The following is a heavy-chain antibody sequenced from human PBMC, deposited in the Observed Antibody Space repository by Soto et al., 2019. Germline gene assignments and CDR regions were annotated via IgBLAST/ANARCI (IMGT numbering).Heavy chain of an antibody. Sequence: SETLSLTCTVSGYSISSGYYWGWIRQPPGKGLEWIGSIYHSGSTYYNPSLKSRVTISGDTSKNQFSLKLSSVTAADTAVYYCAGDVDYSNYYYYYGMDVWGQGTTVTVSS. V-gene: IGHV4-38-2*02. CDR1: GYSISSGYY. J-gene: IGHJ6*02. CDR3: AGDVDYSNYYYYYGMDV. CDR2: IYHSGST. D-gene: IGHD4-4*01.